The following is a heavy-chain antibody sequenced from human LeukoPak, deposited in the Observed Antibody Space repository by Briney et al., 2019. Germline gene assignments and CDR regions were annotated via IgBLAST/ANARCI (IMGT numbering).Heavy chain of an antibody. CDR1: GFTFSTYW. J-gene: IGHJ4*02. D-gene: IGHD3-22*01. CDR3: ARDRNYYGSRGYYGIDY. Sequence: GGSLRLSCAASGFTFSTYWMHWVRQGPGKGLVWVSRINSDGSDTDYAESVKGRFTISRDNAKNTLYLQVNSLRAEDTAVYYCARDRNYYGSRGYYGIDYWGQGTLVTVSS. V-gene: IGHV3-74*01. CDR2: INSDGSDT.